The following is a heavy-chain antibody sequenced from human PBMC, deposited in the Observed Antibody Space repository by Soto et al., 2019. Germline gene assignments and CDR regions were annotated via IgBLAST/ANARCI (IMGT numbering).Heavy chain of an antibody. V-gene: IGHV4-59*01. CDR3: ARGQRQADY. CDR2: IYYSGST. CDR1: GGSISSYY. J-gene: IGHJ4*02. Sequence: PSETLSLTCTVSGGSISSYYWSWIRQPPGKGLEWIAYIYYSGSTNYNPSLKSRVTVSVDTSRNQFSLKLSSVTAADTAVYYCARGQRQADYWGQGTLVTVSS.